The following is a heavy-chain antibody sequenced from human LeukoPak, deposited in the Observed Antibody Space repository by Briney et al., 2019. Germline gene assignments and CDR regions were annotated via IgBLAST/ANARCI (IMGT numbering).Heavy chain of an antibody. CDR2: IGSSSVTI. CDR1: GFTFNSYT. CDR3: ARDPSGGDY. V-gene: IGHV3-48*01. Sequence: PGGSLRLSCAASGFTFNSYTMNWVRQAPGKRLGWISYIGSSSVTIYYADSVKGRFTISRDNAKNSLYLQMNSLRAEDTAVYYCARDPSGGDYWGQGTLVTVSS. J-gene: IGHJ4*02. D-gene: IGHD3-10*01.